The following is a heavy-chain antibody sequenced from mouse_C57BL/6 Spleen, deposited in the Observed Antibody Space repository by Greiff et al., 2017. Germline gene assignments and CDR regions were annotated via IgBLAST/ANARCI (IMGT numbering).Heavy chain of an antibody. CDR3: ARFGDSSGTFAY. J-gene: IGHJ3*01. CDR1: GYAFSSYW. Sequence: QVQLKQSGAELVKPGASVKISCKASGYAFSSYWMNWVKQRPGKGLEWIGQIYPGDGDTNYNGKFKGKATLTADKSSSTAYMQLSSLTSEDSAVYFCARFGDSSGTFAYWGQGTLVTVSA. CDR2: IYPGDGDT. V-gene: IGHV1-80*01. D-gene: IGHD3-2*02.